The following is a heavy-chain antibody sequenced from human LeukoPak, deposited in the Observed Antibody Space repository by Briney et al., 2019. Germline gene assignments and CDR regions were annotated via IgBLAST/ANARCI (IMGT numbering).Heavy chain of an antibody. D-gene: IGHD5-24*01. Sequence: GGSLRLSCAASGFTFNNYDISWTRQAPGKGLEWVAFIQYDGNNKYYTDSVKGRFAISRDNSKNTLYLQMNSLRAEDTAVYYCARAPRDGYMGVYWGQGTLVTVSS. CDR2: IQYDGNNK. J-gene: IGHJ4*02. V-gene: IGHV3-30*02. CDR1: GFTFNNYD. CDR3: ARAPRDGYMGVY.